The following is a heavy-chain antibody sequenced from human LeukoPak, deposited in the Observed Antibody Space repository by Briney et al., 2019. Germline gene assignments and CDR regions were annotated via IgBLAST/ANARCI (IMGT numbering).Heavy chain of an antibody. CDR3: ARGTVTMVDY. V-gene: IGHV3-11*06. D-gene: IGHD3-10*01. CDR1: GFTFSDYH. CDR2: ITSSTSYT. J-gene: IGHJ4*02. Sequence: GGSLRLSCAASGFTFSDYHMSWIRQAPGKGLQWVSYITSSTSYTNYADSAKGRFTISRDNAKNSLYLQMNSLRAGDTAVYYCARGTVTMVDYWGQGTLVTVSS.